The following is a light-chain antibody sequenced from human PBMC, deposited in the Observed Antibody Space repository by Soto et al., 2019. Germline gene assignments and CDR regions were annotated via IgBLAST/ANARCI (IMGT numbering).Light chain of an antibody. CDR1: QSVDTTF. CDR2: GAS. V-gene: IGKV3-20*01. CDR3: QQYMSSAT. Sequence: EIVLTQSPGSLSLSPGQRATLSCMASQSVDTTFFAWYQKKPGQAPRLLIYGASKRATGIPDRFSGSGSGTDFTLIISRLEPEDFAVYYCQQYMSSATFGQGTKVEIK. J-gene: IGKJ1*01.